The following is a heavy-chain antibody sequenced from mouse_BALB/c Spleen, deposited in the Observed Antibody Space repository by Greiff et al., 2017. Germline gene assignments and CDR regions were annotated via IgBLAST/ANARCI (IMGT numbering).Heavy chain of an antibody. V-gene: IGHV3-8*02. D-gene: IGHD1-2*01. J-gene: IGHJ2*01. CDR2: ISYSGST. CDR1: GDSITSGY. Sequence: EVQLVESGPSLVKPSQTLSLTCSVTGDSITSGYWNWIRKFPGNKLEYMGYISYSGSTYYNPSLKSRISITRDTSKNQYYLQLNSVTTEDTATYYCASFSLLPLYFDYWGQGTTLTVSS. CDR3: ASFSLLPLYFDY.